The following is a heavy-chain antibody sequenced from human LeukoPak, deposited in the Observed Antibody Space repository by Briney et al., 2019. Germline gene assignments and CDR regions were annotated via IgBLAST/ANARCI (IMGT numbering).Heavy chain of an antibody. V-gene: IGHV3-23*01. Sequence: GGSLRLSCAASGFTVSSNYMSWVRQAPGKGLEWVSTISGSGGGTDYADSVKGRFTISRDNSKNTLYLQMNSLRAEDTAVYYCAKQYYGDYLGYYYGMDVWGQGTTVTVSS. CDR1: GFTVSSNY. CDR3: AKQYYGDYLGYYYGMDV. D-gene: IGHD4-17*01. J-gene: IGHJ6*02. CDR2: ISGSGGGT.